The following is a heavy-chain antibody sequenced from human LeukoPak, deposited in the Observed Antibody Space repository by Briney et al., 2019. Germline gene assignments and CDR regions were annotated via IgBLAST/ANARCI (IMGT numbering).Heavy chain of an antibody. CDR2: FDPEDGET. CDR3: ATAGGRGAFDI. D-gene: IGHD6-25*01. V-gene: IGHV1-24*01. J-gene: IGHJ3*02. CDR1: GYALTELS. Sequence: ASVKVSCKVSGYALTELSMHWVRQAPGKGLEWMGGFDPEDGETIYAQKFQGRVAMTEDTSTDTAYMELSSLRSEDTAVYYCATAGGRGAFDIWGQGTMVTVSS.